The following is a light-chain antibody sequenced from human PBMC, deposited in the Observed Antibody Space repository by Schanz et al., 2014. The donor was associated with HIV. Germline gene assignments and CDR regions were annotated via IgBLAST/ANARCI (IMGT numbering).Light chain of an antibody. V-gene: IGKV1-5*03. CDR3: LQYNDDVYT. Sequence: DIQMTQSPSTLSASVGDRITITCRASQSISGRLAWYQQKPGEAPNLLISEASTLEFGVPPRFSGSGSGTEFTLTISSLQPGDFATYYCLQYNDDVYTFGKGTKLEIK. J-gene: IGKJ2*01. CDR1: QSISGR. CDR2: EAS.